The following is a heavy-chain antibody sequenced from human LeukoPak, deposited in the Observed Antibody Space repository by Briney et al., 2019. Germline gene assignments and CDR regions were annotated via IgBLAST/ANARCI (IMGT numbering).Heavy chain of an antibody. D-gene: IGHD5-24*01. CDR3: ATARQFSYYGLDV. V-gene: IGHV1-18*01. Sequence: GASVKVSCKASGYTFTSYGISWVRQAPGQGLEWMGWISAYNGNTNYAQKLQGRVTMTTDTSTDTAYMDLSSLRSDDTAIYYCATARQFSYYGLDVWGQGTTVTVSS. J-gene: IGHJ6*02. CDR1: GYTFTSYG. CDR2: ISAYNGNT.